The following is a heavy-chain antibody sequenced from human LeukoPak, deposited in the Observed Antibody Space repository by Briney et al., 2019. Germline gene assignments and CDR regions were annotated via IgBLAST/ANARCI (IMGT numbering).Heavy chain of an antibody. V-gene: IGHV3-66*01. D-gene: IGHD3-22*01. J-gene: IGHJ6*02. CDR3: AIDPHYYDSSGYWPVYGMDV. Sequence: GGSLRLSCAASGFTVSSNYMSWVRQAPGKGLEWVSVIYSSGSTYYADSVKGRFTISRDNSKNTLYLQMNSLRAEDTAVYYCAIDPHYYDSSGYWPVYGMDVWGQGTTVTVSS. CDR2: IYSSGST. CDR1: GFTVSSNY.